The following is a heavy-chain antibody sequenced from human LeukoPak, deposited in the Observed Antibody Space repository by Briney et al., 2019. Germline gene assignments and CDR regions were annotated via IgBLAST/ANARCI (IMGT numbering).Heavy chain of an antibody. Sequence: SETLSLTCAVYGGSFSGYYWSWIRQPPGKGLEWIGEVNHSGSTNYNPSLKSRVTISLDTSKNQFSLKLSSVTAADTAVYYCARLTEEYCSSISCMKYYDSSGPKDHARFDYWGQGTLVTVSS. J-gene: IGHJ4*02. CDR3: ARLTEEYCSSISCMKYYDSSGPKDHARFDY. V-gene: IGHV4-34*01. CDR2: VNHSGST. D-gene: IGHD2-2*01. CDR1: GGSFSGYY.